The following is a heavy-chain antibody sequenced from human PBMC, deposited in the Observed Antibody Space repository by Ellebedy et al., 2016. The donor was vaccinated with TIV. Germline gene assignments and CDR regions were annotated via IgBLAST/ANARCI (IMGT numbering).Heavy chain of an antibody. CDR3: ARDYSSSTDFDY. CDR1: GYTFTAYH. D-gene: IGHD6-6*01. Sequence: ASVKVSCKASGYTFTAYHIHWVRQATGQGLEWMGWINPNSGGTNYAQKFQGRVTMTRDTSISTAYMELSRLRSDDTAVYYCARDYSSSTDFDYWGQGTLVTVSS. V-gene: IGHV1-2*02. J-gene: IGHJ4*02. CDR2: INPNSGGT.